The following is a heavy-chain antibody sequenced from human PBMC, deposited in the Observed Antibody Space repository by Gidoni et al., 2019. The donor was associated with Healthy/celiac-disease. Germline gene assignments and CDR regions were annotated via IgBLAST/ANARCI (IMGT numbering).Heavy chain of an antibody. CDR3: AKGYYDSSGYYSD. CDR1: GFTFSSYA. V-gene: IGHV3-23*01. Sequence: EVQLLESGGGLVQPGGSLRLSCAAAGFTFSSYAMSWVRQAPGKGLEWVSAISGSGGSTYYADSVKGRFTISRDNSKNTLYLQMNSLRAEDTAVYYCAKGYYDSSGYYSDWGQGTLVTVSS. CDR2: ISGSGGST. J-gene: IGHJ4*02. D-gene: IGHD3-22*01.